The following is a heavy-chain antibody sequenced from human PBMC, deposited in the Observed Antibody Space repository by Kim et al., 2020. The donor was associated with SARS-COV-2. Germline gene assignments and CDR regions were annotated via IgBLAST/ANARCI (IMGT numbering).Heavy chain of an antibody. CDR1: GFTFSSYS. CDR2: ISSGGSAI. V-gene: IGHV3-21*01. Sequence: GGSLRLSCAAAGFTFSSYSVNWVRQAPGKGLEWVSSISSGGSAIYYADSVKGRFIISKDNAENSLYLQMNSLRAEYTAVYYCARVPRGYNYDTREGLFVMDVGRQGTTDPVSS. D-gene: IGHD5-18*01. J-gene: IGHJ6*01. CDR3: ARVPRGYNYDTREGLFVMDV.